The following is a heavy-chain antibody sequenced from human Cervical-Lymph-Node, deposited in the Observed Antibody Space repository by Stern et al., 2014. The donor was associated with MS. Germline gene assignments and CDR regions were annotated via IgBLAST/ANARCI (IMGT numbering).Heavy chain of an antibody. CDR1: GFTFSDYA. D-gene: IGHD6-19*01. J-gene: IGHJ4*02. CDR3: ARDLLQQWLVLDY. V-gene: IGHV3-30-3*01. CDR2: IYYDGSNR. Sequence: VQLVQSGGGVVPPGRSLRLSCAASGFTFSDYAMHWVRQAPGKGLEWGSVIYYDGSNRYYADSGKGRLTISRDDSRNTLFLQMDSLRPDDTAVYYCARDLLQQWLVLDYWGQGTLVIVSS.